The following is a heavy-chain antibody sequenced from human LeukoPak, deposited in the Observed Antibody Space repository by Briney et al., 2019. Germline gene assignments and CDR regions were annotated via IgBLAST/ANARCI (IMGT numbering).Heavy chain of an antibody. CDR1: GGSFSGYY. J-gene: IGHJ4*02. Sequence: SETLSLTCAVYGGSFSGYYWSWIRQPPGKGLEWIGEINHSGSTYYNPSLKSRVTISVDTSKNQFSLKLSSVTAADTAVYYCARVLLVGAILDDFDYWGQGTLVTVSS. CDR3: ARVLLVGAILDDFDY. V-gene: IGHV4-34*01. D-gene: IGHD1-26*01. CDR2: INHSGST.